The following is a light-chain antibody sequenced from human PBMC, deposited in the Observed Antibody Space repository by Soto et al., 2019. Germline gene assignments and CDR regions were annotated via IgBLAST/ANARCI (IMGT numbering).Light chain of an antibody. CDR3: QQYGRSPPWT. V-gene: IGKV3-20*01. CDR2: GAS. Sequence: EIVLTQSPGTLSLSPGERGTLSCRASQSVSSSYLAWYQQKPGQAPRLLIYGASTRAIGIPDRFSGSGSGTDFTLTISRLEPEDFAVYYCQQYGRSPPWTFGQGTKVEIK. CDR1: QSVSSSY. J-gene: IGKJ1*01.